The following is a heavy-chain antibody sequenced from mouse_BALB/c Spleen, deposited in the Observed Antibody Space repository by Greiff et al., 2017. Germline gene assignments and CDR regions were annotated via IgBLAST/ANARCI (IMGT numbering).Heavy chain of an antibody. J-gene: IGHJ2*01. CDR1: GFTFSDYY. V-gene: IGHV5-4*02. D-gene: IGHD1-1*01. Sequence: EVQVVESGGGLVKPGGSLKLSCAASGFTFSDYYMYWVRQTPEKRLEWVATISDGGSYTYYPDTVKGRFTISRDNAKNTLYLQMSSLKSEDTAMYYCARHHYYGSTFDYWGQGTTLTVSS. CDR3: ARHHYYGSTFDY. CDR2: ISDGGSYT.